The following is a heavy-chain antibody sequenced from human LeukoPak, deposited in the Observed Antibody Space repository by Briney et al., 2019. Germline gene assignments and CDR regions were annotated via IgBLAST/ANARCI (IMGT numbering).Heavy chain of an antibody. Sequence: GRSLRLSCAASGFTFSSYGMHWVRQAPGKGLEWVAVISYDGGNKYFADSVKGRFTISRDDSKNTLYLQMNSLRAEDTAVYFCAKERNYDILTGYSLAYWGQGTLVTVSS. CDR1: GFTFSSYG. CDR3: AKERNYDILTGYSLAY. D-gene: IGHD3-9*01. V-gene: IGHV3-30*18. J-gene: IGHJ4*02. CDR2: ISYDGGNK.